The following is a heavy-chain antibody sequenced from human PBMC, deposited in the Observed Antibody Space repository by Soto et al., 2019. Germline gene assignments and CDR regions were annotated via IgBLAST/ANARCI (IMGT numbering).Heavy chain of an antibody. V-gene: IGHV1-46*01. CDR1: GYTFTSYD. Sequence: ASVKVSCKASGYTFTSYDINWVRQAPGQGLEWMGIINPSGGTTDYAQKFQGRVTMTRDTSTSTVYMELSSLRFEDTAVYYCARDEGYYYDSSGYYLPLDYWGQGTPVTVSS. D-gene: IGHD3-22*01. J-gene: IGHJ4*02. CDR3: ARDEGYYYDSSGYYLPLDY. CDR2: INPSGGTT.